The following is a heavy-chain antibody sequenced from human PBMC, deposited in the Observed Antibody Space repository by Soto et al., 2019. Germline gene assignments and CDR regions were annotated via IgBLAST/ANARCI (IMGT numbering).Heavy chain of an antibody. V-gene: IGHV4-59*08. D-gene: IGHD3-10*01. Sequence: QVQLQESGPGLVKPSETLSLTCTVSGGSISSYYWSWIRQPPGKGLEWIGHIYYSGSTNYSPSLKSRHTISVATDKNQFSLRLSSVTGADTAVYFCARDDAFDIWGQGTMVTVSS. CDR1: GGSISSYY. J-gene: IGHJ3*02. CDR2: IYYSGST. CDR3: ARDDAFDI.